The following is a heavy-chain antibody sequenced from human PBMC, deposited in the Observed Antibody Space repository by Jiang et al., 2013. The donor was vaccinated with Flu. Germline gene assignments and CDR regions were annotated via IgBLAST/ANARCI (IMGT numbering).Heavy chain of an antibody. CDR2: IKQDGSEK. J-gene: IGHJ4*02. CDR3: VGGSGWMFDY. D-gene: IGHD6-19*01. CDR1: GFTFSGYW. Sequence: VQLLESGGGLVQPGGSLRLSCVASGFTFSGYWMNWVRQAPGKGLEWVANIKQDGSEKNYVDSVEGRFSISRDNAKNSMYLQMNSLRDEDTALYYCVGGSGWMFDYWGQGTLVTVS. V-gene: IGHV3-7*03.